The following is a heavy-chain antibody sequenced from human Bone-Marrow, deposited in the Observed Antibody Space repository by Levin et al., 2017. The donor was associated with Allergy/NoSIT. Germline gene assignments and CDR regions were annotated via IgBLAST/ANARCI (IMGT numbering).Heavy chain of an antibody. CDR2: ISAGDAST. J-gene: IGHJ6*03. CDR1: GFTFSSSA. D-gene: IGHD4-17*01. CDR3: AKAGTTVMLDYSYLDV. V-gene: IGHV3-23*01. Sequence: GESLKISCAASGFTFSSSAMSWVRQAPGKGLEWVSSISAGDASTYYTDSVKGRLTVSRDNSKNTLYLQMNSLRVEDTARYYCAKAGTTVMLDYSYLDVWGEGTAVTVSS.